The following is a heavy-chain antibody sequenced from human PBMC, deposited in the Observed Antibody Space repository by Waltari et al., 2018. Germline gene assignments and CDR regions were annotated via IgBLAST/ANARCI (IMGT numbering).Heavy chain of an antibody. D-gene: IGHD6-19*01. CDR1: GFTFDDYA. V-gene: IGHV3-9*01. J-gene: IGHJ4*02. Sequence: EVQLVESGGGLVQPGRSLRLSCAASGFTFDDYAMHWVRPAPGKGLEWVSGISWNSGSIGYADSVKGRFTISRDNAKNSLYLQMNSLRAEDTALYYCAKDEGVAVAGAFDYWGQGTLVTVSS. CDR2: ISWNSGSI. CDR3: AKDEGVAVAGAFDY.